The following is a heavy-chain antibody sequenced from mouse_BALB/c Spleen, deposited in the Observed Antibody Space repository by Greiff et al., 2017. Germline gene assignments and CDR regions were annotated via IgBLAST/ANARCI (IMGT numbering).Heavy chain of an antibody. CDR1: GFTFSSYG. D-gene: IGHD2-4*01. CDR2: INSNGGST. CDR3: AREDYDYDY. J-gene: IGHJ2*01. Sequence: EVKLVESGGGLVQPGGSLKLSCAASGFTFSSYGMSWVRQTPDKRLELVATINSNGGSTYYPDSVKGRFTISRDNAKNTLYLQMSSLKSEDTAMYYCAREDYDYDYWGQGTTLTVSA. V-gene: IGHV5-6-3*01.